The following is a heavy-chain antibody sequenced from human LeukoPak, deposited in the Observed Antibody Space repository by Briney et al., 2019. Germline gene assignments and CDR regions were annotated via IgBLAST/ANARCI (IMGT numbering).Heavy chain of an antibody. V-gene: IGHV3-23*01. CDR3: AKRGDNRGEYFFDY. CDR1: GFTFSTYA. Sequence: GGSLRLSCAASGFTFSTYAMSWVRQAPGKGLEWVSVINGTFSSTYYADSVKGRFTISRDNSKNTLYLQMSSLRAEDTAVYYCAKRGDNRGEYFFDYWGQGTLVTVSS. CDR2: INGTFSST. D-gene: IGHD3-10*01. J-gene: IGHJ4*02.